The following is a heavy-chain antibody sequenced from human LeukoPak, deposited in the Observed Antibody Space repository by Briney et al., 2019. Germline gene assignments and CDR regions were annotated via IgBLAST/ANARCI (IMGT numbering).Heavy chain of an antibody. D-gene: IGHD1-26*01. V-gene: IGHV1-8*01. CDR1: GYTFTSYD. J-gene: IGHJ4*02. CDR3: ASPVGATSNHFDY. CDR2: MNPNSGNT. Sequence: ASVKVSCKASGYTFTSYDINWVRQATGQGLEWMGWMNPNSGNTGYAQKFQGRVTVTRNTSISTAYMELSSLRSEDTAVYYCASPVGATSNHFDYWGQGTLVTVSS.